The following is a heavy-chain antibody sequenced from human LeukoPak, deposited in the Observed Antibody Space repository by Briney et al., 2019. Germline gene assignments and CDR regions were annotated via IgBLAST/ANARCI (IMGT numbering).Heavy chain of an antibody. CDR3: ARVTYYYDSSHYGMDV. V-gene: IGHV3-21*01. CDR1: GFTFSSYS. Sequence: GGSLRLSCAASGFTFSSYSMNWVRQAPGKGLEWVSSISSSSSYIYYADSVKGRFTISRDNAKNSLYLQMNSLRAEDTAVYYCARVTYYYDSSHYGMDVGGKGTTVTVSS. D-gene: IGHD3-22*01. CDR2: ISSSSSYI. J-gene: IGHJ6*04.